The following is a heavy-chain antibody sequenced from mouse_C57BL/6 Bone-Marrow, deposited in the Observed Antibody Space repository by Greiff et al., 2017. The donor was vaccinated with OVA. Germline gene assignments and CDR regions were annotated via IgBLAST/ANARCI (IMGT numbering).Heavy chain of an antibody. CDR3: TTRRAY. Sequence: VQLQQSGAELVRPGASVKLSCTASGFTFNDDYMHWVKQRPEQGLEWIGWIDPENGDTEYASKFQGKATITADTSSNTAYLQLSSLTSEDTAVYYCTTRRAYWGQGTLVTVSA. V-gene: IGHV14-4*01. CDR1: GFTFNDDY. CDR2: IDPENGDT. J-gene: IGHJ3*01.